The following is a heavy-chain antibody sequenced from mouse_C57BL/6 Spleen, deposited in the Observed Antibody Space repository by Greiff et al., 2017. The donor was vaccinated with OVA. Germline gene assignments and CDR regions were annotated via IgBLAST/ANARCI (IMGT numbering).Heavy chain of an antibody. CDR1: GYTFTSYW. V-gene: IGHV1-59*01. Sequence: QVQLQQSGAELVRPGTSVKLSCKASGYTFTSYWMHWVKQRPGQGLEWIGVIDPSDSYTNYNQKFKGKATLTVDTSSSTAYMQLSSLTSEDSAVYYCARGVYYGRGYAMDYWGQGTSVTVSS. CDR2: IDPSDSYT. CDR3: ARGVYYGRGYAMDY. J-gene: IGHJ4*01. D-gene: IGHD1-1*01.